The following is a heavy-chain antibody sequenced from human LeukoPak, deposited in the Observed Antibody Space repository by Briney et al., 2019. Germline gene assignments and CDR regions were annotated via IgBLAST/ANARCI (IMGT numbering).Heavy chain of an antibody. J-gene: IGHJ3*02. Sequence: PSETLSLTCTVSGGSISSGDYYWSWIRQPPGKGLEWIGYIYYSGSTYYKPSLKSRVTISVDTSKNQFSLKLSSVTAADTAVYYCARGQILDAFDIWGQGTMVTVSS. CDR3: ARGQILDAFDI. CDR1: GGSISSGDYY. V-gene: IGHV4-30-4*01. CDR2: IYYSGST.